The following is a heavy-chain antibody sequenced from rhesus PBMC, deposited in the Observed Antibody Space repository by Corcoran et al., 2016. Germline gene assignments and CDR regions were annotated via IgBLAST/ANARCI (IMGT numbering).Heavy chain of an antibody. V-gene: IGHV4-147*01. J-gene: IGHJ6*01. CDR2: IHGGSGST. D-gene: IGHD4-29*01. Sequence: QVQLQESGPGLVKPSETLPLTCAVSGASISSNYWSWIRQPPGQGLEWIGYIHGGSGSTSYNPSHKSRVTISKDTSKNQFSLKLSSVTAADTAVYYCARAAHYGSSSLDGLDSWGQGVVVTVSS. CDR3: ARAAHYGSSSLDGLDS. CDR1: GASISSNY.